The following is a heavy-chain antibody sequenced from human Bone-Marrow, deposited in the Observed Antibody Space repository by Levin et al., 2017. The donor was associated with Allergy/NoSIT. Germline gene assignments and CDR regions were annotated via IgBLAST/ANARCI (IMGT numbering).Heavy chain of an antibody. CDR1: GGSISSYY. J-gene: IGHJ4*02. Sequence: RSQTLSLTCTVSGGSISSYYWSWIRQPPGKGLEWLGYIYSSGNTNYNPSLKSRVTMSVDTSKNQFSLKLTSVTAADTAVYYCARGGPSWDYFDYWGQGALVTVSS. V-gene: IGHV4-59*08. CDR2: IYSSGNT. CDR3: ARGGPSWDYFDY. D-gene: IGHD3-16*01.